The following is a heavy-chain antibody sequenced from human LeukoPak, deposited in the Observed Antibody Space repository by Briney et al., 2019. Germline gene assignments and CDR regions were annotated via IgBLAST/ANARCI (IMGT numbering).Heavy chain of an antibody. J-gene: IGHJ5*02. CDR1: GGSISCYY. Sequence: SATLLLTCTVSGGSISCYYWSWIQQPPGKGLECVAYIYYRGKTNDNPSLESRITISADTSKNQFSLKLSSVTAADTAVYYCARRGSYPFSWFAPWGQGTLVTVSS. D-gene: IGHD1-26*01. CDR2: IYYRGKT. CDR3: ARRGSYPFSWFAP. V-gene: IGHV4-59*07.